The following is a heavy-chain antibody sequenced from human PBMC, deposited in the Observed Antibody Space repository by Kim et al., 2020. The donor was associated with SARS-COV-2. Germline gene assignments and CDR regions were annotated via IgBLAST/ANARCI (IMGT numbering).Heavy chain of an antibody. D-gene: IGHD3-10*01. V-gene: IGHV4-31*03. CDR3: AGAKFGELWVGYFDY. CDR2: IYYSGSM. J-gene: IGHJ4*02. Sequence: SETLSLTCTVSGGSISSGGYYWSWIRQHPGKGLEWIGYIYYSGSMYYNPSLKSRLTISVDTSKNQFSLKLSSVTAADTAVDYCAGAKFGELWVGYFDYWGQGTLVTVSS. CDR1: GGSISSGGYY.